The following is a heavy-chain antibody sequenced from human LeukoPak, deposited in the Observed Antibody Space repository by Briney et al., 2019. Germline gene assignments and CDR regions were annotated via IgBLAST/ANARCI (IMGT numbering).Heavy chain of an antibody. CDR1: GYTFTSYD. Sequence: GASVKVSCXASGYTFTSYDINWVRQAIGQGLGWMGWMNPNSGNTGYAQKFQGRVTMTRNTSISTAYMELSSLRSEDTAVYYCARTNKQWLVLGYWGQGTLVTVSS. CDR2: MNPNSGNT. J-gene: IGHJ4*02. V-gene: IGHV1-8*01. CDR3: ARTNKQWLVLGY. D-gene: IGHD6-19*01.